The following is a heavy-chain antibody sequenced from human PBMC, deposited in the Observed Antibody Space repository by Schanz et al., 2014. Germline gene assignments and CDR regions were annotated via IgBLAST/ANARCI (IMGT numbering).Heavy chain of an antibody. Sequence: EVQLVESGGGLIQPGGSLRLSCAVSGFTVSSNYMSWVRQAPGKGLEWVSSITSTSRYIYYADSLKGRFTISRDNAKTSVYLQMNSLRAEDTAEYYCARGWRGDCRRTSCTYYFDYWGQGTLVTVSS. J-gene: IGHJ4*02. V-gene: IGHV3-21*01. D-gene: IGHD2-2*01. CDR2: ITSTSRYI. CDR1: GFTVSSNY. CDR3: ARGWRGDCRRTSCTYYFDY.